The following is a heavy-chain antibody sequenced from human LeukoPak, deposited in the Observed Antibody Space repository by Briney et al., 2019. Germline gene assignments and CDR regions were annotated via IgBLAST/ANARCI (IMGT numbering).Heavy chain of an antibody. Sequence: PGGSLRLSCAASGFTFTTYGMHWVRQAPGKGLEWVAVIWNDGTNTYYADSVKGRFTISRDNCKNMLYLQMNSLRAEDTAVYYCARGLYCTSTSCYFGGGNYYYYMDVWGKGTTVTVSS. V-gene: IGHV3-33*01. CDR3: ARGLYCTSTSCYFGGGNYYYYMDV. CDR1: GFTFTTYG. J-gene: IGHJ6*03. D-gene: IGHD2-2*01. CDR2: IWNDGTNT.